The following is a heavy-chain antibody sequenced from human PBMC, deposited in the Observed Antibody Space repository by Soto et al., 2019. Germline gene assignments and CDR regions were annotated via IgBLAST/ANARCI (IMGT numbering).Heavy chain of an antibody. V-gene: IGHV5-51*01. CDR3: AKQYCISTSWGMDV. J-gene: IGHJ6*04. CDR2: IYPGDSDT. Sequence: GESLKISCKDSGYSFTNNWIAWVRQMPGKGLEWMGIIYPGDSDTRYSPSFQGQVTISADKSISTAYLQWSSLKASDTAFFYCAKQYCISTSWGMDVWGKGTTVTVSS. CDR1: GYSFTNNW. D-gene: IGHD2-2*01.